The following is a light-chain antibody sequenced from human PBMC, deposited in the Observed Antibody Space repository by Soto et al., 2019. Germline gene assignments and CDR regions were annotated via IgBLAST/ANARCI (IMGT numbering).Light chain of an antibody. CDR1: QSIGRS. Sequence: EIVMTQSPVTISVSRGEEATLSCRASQSIGRSLAWYQETSGQAPRLLIYGASARATGIPARFIGTGSGTDFTLIISSLQSEDFAVYYCQQYYDWPLTFGGGTKVDIK. CDR2: GAS. CDR3: QQYYDWPLT. J-gene: IGKJ4*01. V-gene: IGKV3-15*01.